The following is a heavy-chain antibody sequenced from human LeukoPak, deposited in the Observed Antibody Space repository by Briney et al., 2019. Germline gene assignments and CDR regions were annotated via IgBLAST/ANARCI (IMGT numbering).Heavy chain of an antibody. V-gene: IGHV1-8*01. D-gene: IGHD2-15*01. CDR2: MNPNSGNT. CDR1: GYTFTSYD. J-gene: IGHJ6*03. CDR3: ARLYCSGGSCYSSYYYYMDV. Sequence: ASVKVSCKASGYTFTSYDINWVRQATGQGLEWMGWMNPNSGNTGYAQKFQGRVTMTSNTSISTAYMELSSLRSEDTAVYYCARLYCSGGSCYSSYYYYMDVWGKGTTVTVSS.